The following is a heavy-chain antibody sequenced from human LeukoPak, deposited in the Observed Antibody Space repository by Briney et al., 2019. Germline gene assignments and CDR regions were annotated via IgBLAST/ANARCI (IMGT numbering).Heavy chain of an antibody. CDR2: IIPFFGTA. CDR3: AGNYGDESRAFDI. D-gene: IGHD4-17*01. CDR1: GGSFSSYA. J-gene: IGHJ3*02. Sequence: SVNVSWQASGGSFSSYAISWVRQAPGQGREWMGRIIPFFGTANCAQKFQGRVTITTDESTSTAYTELSSLRSEDTAVYYCAGNYGDESRAFDIWGQGTMVTVSS. V-gene: IGHV1-69*05.